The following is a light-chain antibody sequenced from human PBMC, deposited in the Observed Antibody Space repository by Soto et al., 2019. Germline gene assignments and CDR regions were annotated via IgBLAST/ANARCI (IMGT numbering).Light chain of an antibody. CDR3: SSYTISNTLPFV. Sequence: QSVLTQPASVSGSPGQSITISCTGTRRDVGGYNYVSWYQQYPGKSPKLLIYEVTHRPSGVSNRFSGSKSSNTASLTISGLQAEDEADYYCSSYTISNTLPFVFGTGTKV. CDR1: RRDVGGYNY. J-gene: IGLJ1*01. V-gene: IGLV2-14*01. CDR2: EVT.